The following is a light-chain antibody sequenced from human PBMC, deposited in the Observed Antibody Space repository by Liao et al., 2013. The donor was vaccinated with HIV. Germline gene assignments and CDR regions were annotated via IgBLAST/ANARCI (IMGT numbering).Light chain of an antibody. CDR3: QVWDSTSHWV. Sequence: SYVLTQPPLVSVAPGKTATMTCGGDKIGGKSVHWYKQQPGQAPVLVISYDSERRSGISERFSGSNSGNTATLTISKVEAGDEADYYCQVWDSTSHWVFGGGTKLTV. J-gene: IGLJ3*02. V-gene: IGLV3-21*04. CDR2: YDS. CDR1: KIGGKS.